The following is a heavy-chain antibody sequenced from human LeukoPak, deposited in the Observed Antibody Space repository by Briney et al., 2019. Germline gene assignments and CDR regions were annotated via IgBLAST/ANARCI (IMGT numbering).Heavy chain of an antibody. Sequence: GGSLRLSCAASGFTFSSYAMHWVRQAPGKGLEWVAVISYDGSNKYYADSVKGRFTISRDNSKNTLYLQMNSLRAEDTAVYYCARARDGYNSGGYYMDVWGKGTTVIVS. CDR2: ISYDGSNK. D-gene: IGHD5-24*01. CDR3: ARARDGYNSGGYYMDV. J-gene: IGHJ6*03. V-gene: IGHV3-30*04. CDR1: GFTFSSYA.